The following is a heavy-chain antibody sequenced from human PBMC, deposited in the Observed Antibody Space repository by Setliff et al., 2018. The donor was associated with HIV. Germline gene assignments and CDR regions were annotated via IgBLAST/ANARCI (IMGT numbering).Heavy chain of an antibody. D-gene: IGHD6-13*01. CDR3: ATGGDSSSWYWGRWFDP. CDR1: GGYISTNNYY. Sequence: PSETLSLTCTVSGGYISTNNYYCVWLRQPPGKGLEWIGSFYYSGGTYYNPSLQNRVTISVDTSKNQFSLRLNSVTAADTAVYYCATGGDSSSWYWGRWFDPWGQGTLVTVSS. CDR2: FYYSGGT. J-gene: IGHJ5*02. V-gene: IGHV4-39*07.